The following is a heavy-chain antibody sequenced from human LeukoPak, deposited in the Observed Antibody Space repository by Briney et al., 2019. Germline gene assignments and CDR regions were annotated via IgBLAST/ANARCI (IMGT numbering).Heavy chain of an antibody. CDR1: GFTFSNFG. CDR2: IWYDGGNK. CDR3: ARLYGSGSYYNGAFDI. J-gene: IGHJ3*02. D-gene: IGHD3-10*01. V-gene: IGHV3-33*01. Sequence: GGSLRLSCAASGFTFSNFGMHWVRQAPGKGLEWVAVIWYDGGNKYYADSVQGRFTISRDNSKNTLYLQMNSLRAEDTAVYYCARLYGSGSYYNGAFDIWGQGTMVTVSS.